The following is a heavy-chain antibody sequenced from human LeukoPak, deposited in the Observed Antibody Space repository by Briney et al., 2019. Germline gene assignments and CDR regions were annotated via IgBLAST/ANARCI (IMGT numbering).Heavy chain of an antibody. CDR1: GGSISSYY. D-gene: IGHD2-8*01. CDR3: ARDEDGNGVHAFDI. Sequence: PSETLSLTCTVSGGSISSYYWSWIRQPPGKGLEWIGYIYYSGSTNYDPSLKSRVTISVDTSKNQFSLKLSSVTAADTAVYYCARDEDGNGVHAFDIWGQGTMVTVSS. V-gene: IGHV4-59*01. J-gene: IGHJ3*02. CDR2: IYYSGST.